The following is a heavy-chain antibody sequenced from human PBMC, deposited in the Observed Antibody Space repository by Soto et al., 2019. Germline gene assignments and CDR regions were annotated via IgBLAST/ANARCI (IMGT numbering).Heavy chain of an antibody. CDR1: GFTLSGYA. CDR2: ISSNGVGT. Sequence: EVQLAESGGGLAQPGGSLRLSCAASGFTLSGYAMDWVRQAPGKGLEYVSGISSNGVGTYYANSVQGRFTISRDNYRNTVYLKMGSLRPEDMAVYYCARRARPDFYYMDVWGNGTTVTVSS. D-gene: IGHD6-6*01. CDR3: ARRARPDFYYMDV. V-gene: IGHV3-64*01. J-gene: IGHJ6*03.